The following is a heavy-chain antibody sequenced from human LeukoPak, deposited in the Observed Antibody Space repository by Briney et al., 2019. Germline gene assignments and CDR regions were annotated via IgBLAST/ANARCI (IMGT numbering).Heavy chain of an antibody. CDR2: ISWNGDHV. J-gene: IGHJ4*02. V-gene: IGHV3-9*01. D-gene: IGHD3-16*02. Sequence: PARSLTLTCAASGFTFNDYALHWVRQLPGKGLEWVAGISWNGDHVAYVDALKGRFTISRDNAKKSLYLQMNSLTDEDTALYCCAKDVSDYVWGNYRLFDSWGQGSLVTVSS. CDR1: GFTFNDYA. CDR3: AKDVSDYVWGNYRLFDS.